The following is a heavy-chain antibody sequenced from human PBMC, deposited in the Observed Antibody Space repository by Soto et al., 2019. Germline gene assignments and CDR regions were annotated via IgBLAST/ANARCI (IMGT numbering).Heavy chain of an antibody. CDR3: ARDIDWNLDY. V-gene: IGHV1-18*04. Sequence: ASVNGSWKSSGYTFSSYRISWVRQAPGQGLEWMGWVYNGNTKDAQRFQGRVTMTTDTSTSTAYMELRSLRSDDTAVYYCARDIDWNLDYWGQGTLVTVSS. D-gene: IGHD1-1*01. CDR2: VYNGNT. J-gene: IGHJ4*02. CDR1: GYTFSSYR.